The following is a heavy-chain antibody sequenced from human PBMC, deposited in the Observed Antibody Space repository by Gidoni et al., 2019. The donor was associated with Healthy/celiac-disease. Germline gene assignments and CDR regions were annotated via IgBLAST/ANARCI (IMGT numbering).Heavy chain of an antibody. CDR1: GYTFTSYG. V-gene: IGHV1-18*01. D-gene: IGHD7-27*01. Sequence: QVQLVQSGAEVKKPGASVKVSCKASGYTFTSYGISWVRQAPGQGLEWMGWISAYNGNTNYAQKLQGRVTMTIDTSTSTAYMELRSLRSDDTAVYYCAMTADIQYWGWIGYWGQGTLVTVSS. CDR2: ISAYNGNT. J-gene: IGHJ4*02. CDR3: AMTADIQYWGWIGY.